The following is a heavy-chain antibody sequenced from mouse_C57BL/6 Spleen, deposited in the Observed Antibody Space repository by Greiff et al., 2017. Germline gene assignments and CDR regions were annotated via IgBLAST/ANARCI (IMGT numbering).Heavy chain of an antibody. CDR2: IDPSDSYT. V-gene: IGHV1-69*01. D-gene: IGHD2-12*01. J-gene: IGHJ4*01. Sequence: VQLQQPGAELVMPGASVKLSCKASGYTFTSYWMHWVKQRPGQGLEWIGEIDPSDSYTNYNQKFKGKSTVTVDKSSSTAYMQLSSLTAEDSAFYYCAGRRRDYAVDYGGQGTAVTVSS. CDR3: AGRRRDYAVDY. CDR1: GYTFTSYW.